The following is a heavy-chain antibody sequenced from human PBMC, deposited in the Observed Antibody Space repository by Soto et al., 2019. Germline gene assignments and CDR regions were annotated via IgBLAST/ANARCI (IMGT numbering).Heavy chain of an antibody. D-gene: IGHD3-9*01. CDR2: IYYSGST. V-gene: IGHV4-31*03. CDR3: ERAGVTLFDSPKPDSPGNWFDP. J-gene: IGHJ5*02. CDR1: GGSISSGGYY. Sequence: QVQLQESGPGLVKPSQTLSLTCTVSGGSISSGGYYWSWIRQHPGKCLEWIGYIYYSGSTYYNPSVKSRVTISVDTSKNQFSLKLSSVRAADTAVYYCERAGVTLFDSPKPDSPGNWFDPWGQGTLVTVSS.